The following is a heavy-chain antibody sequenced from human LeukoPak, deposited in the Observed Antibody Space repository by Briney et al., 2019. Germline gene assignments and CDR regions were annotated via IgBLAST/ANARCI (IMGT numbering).Heavy chain of an antibody. V-gene: IGHV1-18*01. J-gene: IGHJ5*02. D-gene: IGHD5-18*01. CDR3: ARDFEDTALFKS. CDR2: IGAYDGDT. Sequence: ASVMVSCKASGYTFTSQGINWVRQAPGQGLEWMGWIGAYDGDTNYAQKFQGRVTMTTDTSTSTAYLELGGLRSDDTAVYYCARDFEDTALFKSWGQGTLVTVSS. CDR1: GYTFTSQG.